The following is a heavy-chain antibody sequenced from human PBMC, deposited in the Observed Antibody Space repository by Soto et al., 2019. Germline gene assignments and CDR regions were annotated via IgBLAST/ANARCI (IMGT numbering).Heavy chain of an antibody. V-gene: IGHV1-18*01. CDR2: FSAYNGNT. J-gene: IGHJ4*02. CDR3: ATVDFWSGYSHYYFDY. CDR1: GYTFTNYG. D-gene: IGHD3-3*01. Sequence: ASVKVSCKASGYTFTNYGITWVRQAPGQGLEWMGWFSAYNGNTHYTQRLQGRVTMTTDTSTNTAYMELSSLRSEDTAVYYCATVDFWSGYSHYYFDYWGQGTLVTVSS.